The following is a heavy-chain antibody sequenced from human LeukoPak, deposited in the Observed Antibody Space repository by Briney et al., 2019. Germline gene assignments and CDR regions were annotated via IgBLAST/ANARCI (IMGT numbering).Heavy chain of an antibody. Sequence: SVKISCKASGGTFSSYAISWVRQAPGQGLEWMGRIIPIIGIPNYAQKFQGRVTITADKSTSTAYMELSSLGSEDTAVYYCARDELPYPHWFDPWGQGTLVTVSS. CDR3: ARDELPYPHWFDP. CDR1: GGTFSSYA. J-gene: IGHJ5*02. CDR2: IIPIIGIP. D-gene: IGHD2-2*02. V-gene: IGHV1-69*04.